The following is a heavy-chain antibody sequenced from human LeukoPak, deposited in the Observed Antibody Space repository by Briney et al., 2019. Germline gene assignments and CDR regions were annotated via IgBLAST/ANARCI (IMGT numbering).Heavy chain of an antibody. CDR2: IYGGGST. D-gene: IGHD1-26*01. Sequence: PGGSLRLSCAASGFTFSDYYMSWIRQAPRKGLEWLSVIYGGGSTYYADSVKGRFTISRDNSKNTLYLQMNSLRAEDTAVYYCARGGSYLSAFDIWGQGTMVTVSS. J-gene: IGHJ3*02. V-gene: IGHV3-53*01. CDR3: ARGGSYLSAFDI. CDR1: GFTFSDYY.